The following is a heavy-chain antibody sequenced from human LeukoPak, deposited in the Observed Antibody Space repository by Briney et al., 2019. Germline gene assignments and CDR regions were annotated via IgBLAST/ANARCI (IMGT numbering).Heavy chain of an antibody. CDR1: GFTFSRSA. J-gene: IGHJ4*02. D-gene: IGHD3-22*01. Sequence: GGSLRLSCAASGFTFSRSAMTWVRQGPGTGLEFVASIIYSGGATYHADSVKGRFTISRDNSKNTLYLQMNSLRAEDTALYYCAKDGLYYDGSEHVYYFDSWGQGTLVTVSS. CDR2: IIYSGGAT. V-gene: IGHV3-23*01. CDR3: AKDGLYYDGSEHVYYFDS.